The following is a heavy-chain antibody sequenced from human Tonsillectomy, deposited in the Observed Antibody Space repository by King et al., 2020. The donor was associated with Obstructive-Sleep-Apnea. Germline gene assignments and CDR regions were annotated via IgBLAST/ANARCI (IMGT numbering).Heavy chain of an antibody. Sequence: VQLVESGGGVVQPGRFLRLSCAASGFTFSSYGMHWVRQAPGKGLEWVAVIWYDGSNKYYADSVKGRFTISRDNSKNTLYLQMNRLRAEDTAVYYCARVRIQLWYSMDVWGQGTTVTVSS. CDR2: IWYDGSNK. V-gene: IGHV3-33*01. CDR1: GFTFSSYG. J-gene: IGHJ6*02. CDR3: ARVRIQLWYSMDV. D-gene: IGHD5-18*01.